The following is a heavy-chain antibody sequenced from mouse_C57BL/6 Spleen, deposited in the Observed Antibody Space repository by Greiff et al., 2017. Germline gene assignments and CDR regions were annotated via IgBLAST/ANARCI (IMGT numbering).Heavy chain of an antibody. CDR1: GFTFSDYG. CDR3: ARALDGYPYDY. J-gene: IGHJ2*01. V-gene: IGHV5-17*01. Sequence: EVKLMESGGGLVKPGGSLKLSCAASGFTFSDYGMHWVRQAPEKGLEWVAYISSGSSTIYYADTVKGRFTISRDNAKNTLFLQMTSLGSEDAAMYYCARALDGYPYDYWGQGTTLTVSS. D-gene: IGHD2-3*01. CDR2: ISSGSSTI.